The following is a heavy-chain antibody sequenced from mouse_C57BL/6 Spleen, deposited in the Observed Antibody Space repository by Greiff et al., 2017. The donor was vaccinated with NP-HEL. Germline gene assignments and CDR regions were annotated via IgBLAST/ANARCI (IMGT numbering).Heavy chain of an antibody. D-gene: IGHD2-5*01. V-gene: IGHV1-69*01. CDR1: GYTFTSYW. J-gene: IGHJ3*01. Sequence: VQLQQPGAELVMPGASVKLSCKASGYTFTSYWMHWVKQRPGQGLEWIGEIDPSDSYPNYNQKFKGKSTLTVDKSSSTAYMQLSSLTSEDSAVYYCARPYYSNLAWFAYWGQGTLVTVSA. CDR2: IDPSDSYP. CDR3: ARPYYSNLAWFAY.